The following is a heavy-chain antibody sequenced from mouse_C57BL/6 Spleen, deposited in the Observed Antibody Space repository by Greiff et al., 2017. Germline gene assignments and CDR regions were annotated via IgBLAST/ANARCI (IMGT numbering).Heavy chain of an antibody. Sequence: DVKLVESGPGMVKPSQSLSLTCTVTGYSIPSGHDWHWLRHFPGNKLEWMGYISYSSSTNYNPSLKSRISITHDTTKNHFFLKLNSVTTEDTATYYCAREGTGSFAYWGQGTLVTVSA. D-gene: IGHD4-1*01. CDR2: ISYSSST. V-gene: IGHV3-1*01. CDR1: GYSIPSGHD. J-gene: IGHJ3*01. CDR3: AREGTGSFAY.